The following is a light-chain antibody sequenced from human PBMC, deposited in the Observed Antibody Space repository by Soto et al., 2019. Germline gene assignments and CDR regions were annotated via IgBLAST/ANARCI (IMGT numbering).Light chain of an antibody. J-gene: IGKJ2*01. CDR3: HQHGSSPNT. CDR1: QSVIDSY. V-gene: IGKV3-20*01. CDR2: RAS. Sequence: EIVLTQSPGTLSLSPGERVTLSCRASQSVIDSYLAWFQQKPGQAPRLLIYRASSRATGIPDRFSGSGSGTDFALTISRLEPDDFAVYYCHQHGSSPNTFGQGTKVDIK.